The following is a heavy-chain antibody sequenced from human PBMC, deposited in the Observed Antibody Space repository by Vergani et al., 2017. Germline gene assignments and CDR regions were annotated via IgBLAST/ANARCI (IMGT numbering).Heavy chain of an antibody. J-gene: IGHJ6*02. D-gene: IGHD4-23*01. Sequence: QVQLVQSGAEMKKPGSSVKVSCKSSGGTFSSYTFIWVRLAPGQGLDWMGSIVPILDRKEYAQKFQGRVAITADTSTSTVYMELSSLRSEDTAVYYCARDLGXSRVNSHYGMGVWGQGTTVTVSS. CDR1: GGTFSSYT. CDR2: IVPILDRK. V-gene: IGHV1-69*08. CDR3: ARDLGXSRVNSHYGMGV.